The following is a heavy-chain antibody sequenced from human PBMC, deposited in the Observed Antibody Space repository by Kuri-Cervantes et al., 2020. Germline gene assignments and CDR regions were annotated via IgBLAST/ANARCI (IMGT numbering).Heavy chain of an antibody. CDR1: AGSVSSAGYY. V-gene: IGHV4-61*08. Sequence: SETLSLTCSVSAGSVSSAGYYWSWIRQPPGKGLEWIAYIYYNGNIKYSPSLESRATISVDMSKNQISLKLTSVTAADTAVDYCAKSGNFEGLFWGQGALVTVSS. CDR3: AKSGNFEGLF. D-gene: IGHD1-7*01. J-gene: IGHJ4*02. CDR2: IYYNGNI.